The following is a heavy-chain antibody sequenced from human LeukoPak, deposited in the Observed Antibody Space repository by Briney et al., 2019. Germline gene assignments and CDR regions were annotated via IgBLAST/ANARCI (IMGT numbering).Heavy chain of an antibody. CDR1: GFTFSSYG. J-gene: IGHJ6*02. CDR3: ARDYSNYYYYYGMDV. D-gene: IGHD4-4*01. Sequence: PGGSLRLSCAASGFTFSSYGMHWVRQAPGKGLEWVAVIWYDGSNKYYADSVKGRFTISRDNSKNTLYLQMNSLRAKDTAVYYCARDYSNYYYYYGMDVWGQGTTVTVSS. V-gene: IGHV3-33*08. CDR2: IWYDGSNK.